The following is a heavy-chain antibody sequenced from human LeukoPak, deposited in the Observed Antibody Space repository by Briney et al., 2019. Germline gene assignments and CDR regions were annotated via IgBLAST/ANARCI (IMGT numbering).Heavy chain of an antibody. CDR3: ARVGYDIVVVPAAILYYYYYYMDV. CDR1: GGSISSGDYY. CDR2: IYYSGST. Sequence: PSETLSLTCTVSGGSISSGDYYWSWIRQPPGKGLEWIGYIYYSGSTYYHPSLKSRVTISVDTSKNQFSLKLSSVTAADTAVYYCARVGYDIVVVPAAILYYYYYYMDVWGKGTTVTVSS. J-gene: IGHJ6*03. D-gene: IGHD2-2*01. V-gene: IGHV4-30-4*08.